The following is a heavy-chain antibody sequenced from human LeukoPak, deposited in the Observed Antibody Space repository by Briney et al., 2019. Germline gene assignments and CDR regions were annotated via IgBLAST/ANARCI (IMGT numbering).Heavy chain of an antibody. Sequence: QAGGSLRLSCAASGFTFSSYAMHWVRQAPGKGLEWVAVISYDGSNKYYADSVKGRFTISRDNSKNTLYLQINSLRAEDTAVYYCARDPDYYDSSGYLYWGQGTLVTVSS. V-gene: IGHV3-30-3*01. CDR2: ISYDGSNK. CDR1: GFTFSSYA. CDR3: ARDPDYYDSSGYLY. J-gene: IGHJ4*02. D-gene: IGHD3-22*01.